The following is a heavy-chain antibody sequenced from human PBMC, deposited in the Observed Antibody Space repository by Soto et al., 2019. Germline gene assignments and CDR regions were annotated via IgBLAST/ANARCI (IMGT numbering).Heavy chain of an antibody. J-gene: IGHJ4*02. V-gene: IGHV4-30-4*01. D-gene: IGHD3-10*01. CDR3: ARWWFGEFFDY. CDR2: SYYSGST. CDR1: GGSISSGDYY. Sequence: QVQLQESGPGLVKPSQTLSLTCTVSGGSISSGDYYWSWIRQPPRKGLEWIGFSYYSGSTYYNPSLKSRVTISVDTSKNQFSLKLNSVTAADTAVYYCARWWFGEFFDYWGQGTLVTVSS.